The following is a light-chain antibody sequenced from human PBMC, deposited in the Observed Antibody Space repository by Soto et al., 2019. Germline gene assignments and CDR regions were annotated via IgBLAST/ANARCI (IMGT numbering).Light chain of an antibody. CDR3: QQYGRPPRAT. V-gene: IGKV3-20*01. Sequence: DTVLTHSPGTLSLSPGERATLSFSSSQSVNSRYIAWYQVKPGQAPRLLIYEASGRATGIPDRFSGGGSGTDFTLSISKVEPEDFAVYYCQQYGRPPRATFGQGTRLEIK. CDR1: QSVNSRY. CDR2: EAS. J-gene: IGKJ5*01.